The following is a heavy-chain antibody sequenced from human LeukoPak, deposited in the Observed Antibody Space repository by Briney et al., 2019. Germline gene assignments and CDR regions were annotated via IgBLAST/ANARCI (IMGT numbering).Heavy chain of an antibody. J-gene: IGHJ4*02. D-gene: IGHD2-2*02. CDR3: AKDSRYCSSTSCYRYYFDY. V-gene: IGHV3-23*01. Sequence: GGSLRLSCAASGFTFSSSAMAWVRHAPGKGLEWVSTISYSGSGTYYADSVKGRFTISRDNSKNTLYLQMNSLRAEDTAVYYCAKDSRYCSSTSCYRYYFDYWGQGTLVTVSS. CDR2: ISYSGSGT. CDR1: GFTFSSSA.